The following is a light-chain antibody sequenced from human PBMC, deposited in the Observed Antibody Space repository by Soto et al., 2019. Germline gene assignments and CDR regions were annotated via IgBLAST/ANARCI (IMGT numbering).Light chain of an antibody. Sequence: QSALTRPASVSGSPGQSITISCTGTNSDLGTYNLVSWYQQHPGKAPKTIIYEVTKRPSGVSKRFSGYKSGNTASLTISGLQAEDEADYYCCSYVGSNIFYVFGTGTKVTVL. CDR3: CSYVGSNIFYV. CDR1: NSDLGTYNL. V-gene: IGLV2-23*02. CDR2: EVT. J-gene: IGLJ1*01.